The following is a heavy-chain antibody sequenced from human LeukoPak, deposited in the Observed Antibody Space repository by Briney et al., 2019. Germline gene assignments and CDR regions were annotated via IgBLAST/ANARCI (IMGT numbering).Heavy chain of an antibody. V-gene: IGHV4-39*07. CDR1: GGSISSSSYY. J-gene: IGHJ4*02. CDR2: IYYSGTT. Sequence: PSETLPLTCTVSGGSISSSSYYWGWIRQPPGKGLEWIGSIYYSGTTYYNPSLKSRVTISVDTSKNQFSLKVNSVTAADTAVYYCAREASVAAAVLWGQGTLVTVSS. D-gene: IGHD2-2*01. CDR3: AREASVAAAVL.